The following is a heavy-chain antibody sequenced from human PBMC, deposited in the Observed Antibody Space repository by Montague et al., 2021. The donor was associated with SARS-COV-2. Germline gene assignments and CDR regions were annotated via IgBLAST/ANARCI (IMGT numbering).Heavy chain of an antibody. CDR1: GGSISSYY. Sequence: SETLSLTCTVSGGSISSYYWSWIRQPPGKGLEWIGCIYYSGSTNYNPSLKSRVTISVDTSKNQFSLKLSSVTAADTAVYYCARVSRITIVGVVGWFDPWGQGTRVTVSS. D-gene: IGHD3-3*01. J-gene: IGHJ5*02. V-gene: IGHV4-59*01. CDR3: ARVSRITIVGVVGWFDP. CDR2: IYYSGST.